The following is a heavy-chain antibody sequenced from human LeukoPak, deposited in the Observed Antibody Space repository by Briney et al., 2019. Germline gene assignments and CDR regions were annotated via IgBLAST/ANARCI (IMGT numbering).Heavy chain of an antibody. J-gene: IGHJ6*02. D-gene: IGHD6-19*01. V-gene: IGHV3-11*01. Sequence: GGPLRLSCAASGFTFSDYYMSWIRQAPGKGLEWVSYISSSGSTIYYADSVKGRFTISRDNAKNSLSLQMNSLRAEDTAVYYCARADSSGWYVRNYYYYGMDVWGQGTTVTVSS. CDR2: ISSSGSTI. CDR1: GFTFSDYY. CDR3: ARADSSGWYVRNYYYYGMDV.